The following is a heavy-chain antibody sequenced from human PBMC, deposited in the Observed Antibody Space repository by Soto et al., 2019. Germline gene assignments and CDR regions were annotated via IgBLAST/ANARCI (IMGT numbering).Heavy chain of an antibody. CDR3: ARGSSIAGLYYGMDV. V-gene: IGHV4-31*03. CDR1: GGSISSGGYY. D-gene: IGHD6-6*01. CDR2: NYYSGIT. Sequence: QVQLQESGPGLVKPSQTLSLTCTVSGGSISSGGYYWTWIRQHPGKGLEWIGYNYYSGITYYDPSLKSRVLISLDTAKDQFSLKLSPVTAADTAVYYCARGSSIAGLYYGMDVWGQGTTVTVSS. J-gene: IGHJ6*02.